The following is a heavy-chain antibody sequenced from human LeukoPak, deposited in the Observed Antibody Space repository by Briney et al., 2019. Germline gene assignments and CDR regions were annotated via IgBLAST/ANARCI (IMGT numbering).Heavy chain of an antibody. CDR2: IYYSGST. D-gene: IGHD3-10*01. Sequence: SETLSLTCTVSGGSISSSSYYWGWIRQPPGKGLEWIGSIYYSGSTYYNPSLKSRVTISVDTSKNQFSLKLSSVTAADTAVYYCARGHRGEDAFDIWGQGTMVTVSS. CDR3: ARGHRGEDAFDI. CDR1: GGSISSSSYY. J-gene: IGHJ3*02. V-gene: IGHV4-39*07.